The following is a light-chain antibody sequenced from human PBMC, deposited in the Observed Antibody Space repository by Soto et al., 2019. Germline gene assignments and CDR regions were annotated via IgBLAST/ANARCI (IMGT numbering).Light chain of an antibody. CDR3: SSYTSCSTLVA. CDR1: STDVGGYNY. CDR2: EVS. Sequence: QSALTQPASVSGSPGQSITISCTGTSTDVGGYNYVSWYQQHPGKAPKLIIYEVSNRPSGLSNRFSGSKSGNTASLTISGLQADDEADYFCSSYTSCSTLVAFGGGTKLTVL. J-gene: IGLJ2*01. V-gene: IGLV2-14*01.